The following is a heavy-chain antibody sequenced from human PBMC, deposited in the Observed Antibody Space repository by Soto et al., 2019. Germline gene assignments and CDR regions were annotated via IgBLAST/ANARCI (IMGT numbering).Heavy chain of an antibody. V-gene: IGHV4-59*01. Sequence: QVQLQESGPGLVKPSETLSLTCTVSGGSISSYYWSWIRQPPGKGLEWIGYIYYSGSTNYNPSLKSRVTISVDTSKNQFSLKLSSVTAADTAVYYCARVLPAYCGGDCYSFGYWGQGTLVTVSS. CDR1: GGSISSYY. CDR3: ARVLPAYCGGDCYSFGY. J-gene: IGHJ4*02. D-gene: IGHD2-21*02. CDR2: IYYSGST.